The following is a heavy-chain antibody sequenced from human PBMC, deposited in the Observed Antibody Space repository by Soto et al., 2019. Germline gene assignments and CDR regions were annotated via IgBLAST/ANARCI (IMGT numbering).Heavy chain of an antibody. J-gene: IGHJ4*02. CDR2: IHPSVDV. Sequence: EVRLAESGGGLVQPGGSLRLSCATSGVTVTYNHMTWVRQAPGKGLEWVTYIHPSVDVYYADSVKGRFTISRDNFDNTVSLQMNSLRAEDTALYYCAAGMDNAKIHYWGQGTLVTVSS. V-gene: IGHV3-66*01. D-gene: IGHD2-8*01. CDR1: GVTVTYNH. CDR3: AAGMDNAKIHY.